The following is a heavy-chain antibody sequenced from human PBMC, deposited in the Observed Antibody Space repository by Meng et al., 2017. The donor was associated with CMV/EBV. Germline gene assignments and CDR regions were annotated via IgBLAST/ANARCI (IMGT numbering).Heavy chain of an antibody. Sequence: GESLKISCAASGFTFSSYSMNWVRQAPGKGLEWVSSISSSSSYIYYADSVKGRFTISRDNAKNSLYLQMNSLRAEHTAVYYCARDGLECSSTSCDYYYYYGMDVWGQGTTVTVSS. CDR3: ARDGLECSSTSCDYYYYYGMDV. V-gene: IGHV3-21*01. D-gene: IGHD2-2*01. J-gene: IGHJ6*02. CDR2: ISSSSSYI. CDR1: GFTFSSYS.